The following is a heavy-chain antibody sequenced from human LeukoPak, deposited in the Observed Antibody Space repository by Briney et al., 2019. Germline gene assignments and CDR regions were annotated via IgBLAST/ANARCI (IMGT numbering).Heavy chain of an antibody. Sequence: SQTLSLTCTISGDSVSSNSAAWTWIRQSPSRGLEWLGRTYYRSKWYNDYAVSVKSRITINPHTSKNQFSLQLNSVTPEDTAVYYCARDGFNPFDCWGQGTLVTVSS. CDR2: TYYRSKWYN. CDR3: ARDGFNPFDC. CDR1: GDSVSSNSAA. J-gene: IGHJ4*02. D-gene: IGHD5-24*01. V-gene: IGHV6-1*01.